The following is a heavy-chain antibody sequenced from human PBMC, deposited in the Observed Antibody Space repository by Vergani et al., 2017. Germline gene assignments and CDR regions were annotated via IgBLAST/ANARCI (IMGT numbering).Heavy chain of an antibody. CDR1: GGSFSGYY. CDR3: ARGRYDILTGYRYYFDY. CDR2: INHSGST. Sequence: QVQLQQWGAGLLKPSETLSLTCAVYGGSFSGYYWSWIRQPPGKGLEWIGEINHSGSTNYNPSLKSRVTISVDTSKNQFSLKLSSVTAADTAVYYCARGRYDILTGYRYYFDYWGQGTLVTVSS. D-gene: IGHD3-9*01. V-gene: IGHV4-34*01. J-gene: IGHJ4*02.